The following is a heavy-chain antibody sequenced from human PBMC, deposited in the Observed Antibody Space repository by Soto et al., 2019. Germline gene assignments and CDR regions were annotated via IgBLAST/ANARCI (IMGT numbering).Heavy chain of an antibody. CDR3: ARSVFP. V-gene: IGHV4-59*11. Sequence: PSETLSLTCTVSGDSISSHSWSWIRRSPGKGLEWIGFIYYTGSTYYNPSLKSRVTIAVDTSKNQFSLKLSSVTAADTAIYYCARSVFPWGQGTLVTVSS. CDR2: IYYTGST. CDR1: GDSISSHS. J-gene: IGHJ5*02.